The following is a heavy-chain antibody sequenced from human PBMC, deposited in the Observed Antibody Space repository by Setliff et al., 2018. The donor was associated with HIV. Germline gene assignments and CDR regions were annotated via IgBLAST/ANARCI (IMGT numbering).Heavy chain of an antibody. D-gene: IGHD3-3*01. CDR3: VRHADFWTSPRGYYFDS. Sequence: SGGSISSETSYWGWIRQSPGKGLEWLGSISYSGNTYYNPSLKSRVTISVDTSKNQFSLKVTSVTAADTAIFYCVRHADFWTSPRGYYFDSWGQGTLVTAPQ. CDR1: GGSISSETSY. CDR2: ISYSGNT. J-gene: IGHJ4*02. V-gene: IGHV4-39*01.